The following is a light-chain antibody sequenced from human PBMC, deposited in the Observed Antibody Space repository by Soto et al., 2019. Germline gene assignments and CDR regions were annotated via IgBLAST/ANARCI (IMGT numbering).Light chain of an antibody. CDR1: SSDIGHYNF. CDR2: GVT. CDR3: SSYPTTNSLV. J-gene: IGLJ1*01. Sequence: QSALAQPASVSGSPGQSITISCTGSSSDIGHYNFVSWYQQHPGRAPKLLIFGVTNRPSGISDRFSGSKSGATASLTISGLQADDEADYYCSSYPTTNSLVFGTGTKLTVL. V-gene: IGLV2-14*03.